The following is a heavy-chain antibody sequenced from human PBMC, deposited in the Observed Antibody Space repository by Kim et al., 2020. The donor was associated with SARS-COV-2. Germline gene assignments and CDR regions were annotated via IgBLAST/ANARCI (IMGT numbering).Heavy chain of an antibody. V-gene: IGHV4-31*03. CDR1: GGSISSGGYY. CDR3: ARLVKAKYYYGSASYPFHYYYYYMDV. J-gene: IGHJ6*03. CDR2: IYYSGST. D-gene: IGHD3-10*01. Sequence: SETLSLTCTVSGGSISSGGYYWSWIRQHPGKGLEWIGYIYYSGSTYYNPSLKSRVTISVDTSKNQFSLKLSSVTAADTAVYYCARLVKAKYYYGSASYPFHYYYYYMDVWGKGTTVTVSS.